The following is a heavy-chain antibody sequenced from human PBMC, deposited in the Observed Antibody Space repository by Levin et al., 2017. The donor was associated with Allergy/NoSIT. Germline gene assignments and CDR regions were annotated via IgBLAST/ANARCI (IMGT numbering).Heavy chain of an antibody. CDR2: ISGSGGRT. V-gene: IGHV3-23*01. CDR1: GFTFSSYA. D-gene: IGHD3-3*01. Sequence: PGGSLRLSCAASGFTFSSYAMSWVRQTPGKGLEWVSGISGSGGRTYYADSVKGRFTISRDNSKNTLYLQMSSLRAEDTAVYYCAKADYFDFWSGYYPAYYFDYWGQGTLVTVSS. J-gene: IGHJ4*02. CDR3: AKADYFDFWSGYYPAYYFDY.